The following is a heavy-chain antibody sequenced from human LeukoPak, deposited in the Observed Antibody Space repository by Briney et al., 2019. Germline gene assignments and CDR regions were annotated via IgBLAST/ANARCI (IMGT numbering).Heavy chain of an antibody. D-gene: IGHD2-2*01. V-gene: IGHV3-21*01. CDR3: ARAFPAASVYYYYYYMDV. Sequence: GGALRLSCAASGFAFSDYNRNWGRQAPGKGREWVSSIISTGTYIYYADSVKGRFTVSRDDAKNSLYLQMNSLRAEDTAVYYCARAFPAASVYYYYYYMDVWGKGTTVTVSS. J-gene: IGHJ6*03. CDR1: GFAFSDYN. CDR2: IISTGTYI.